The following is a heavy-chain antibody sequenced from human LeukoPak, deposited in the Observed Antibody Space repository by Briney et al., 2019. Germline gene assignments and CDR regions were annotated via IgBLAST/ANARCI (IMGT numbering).Heavy chain of an antibody. CDR2: ISAYNGNT. CDR1: GYTFTSYG. J-gene: IGHJ6*02. V-gene: IGHV1-18*01. D-gene: IGHD2-2*01. Sequence: GASVKVSCKASGYTFTSYGISWVRQAPGQGLEWMGWISAYNGNTNYAQKLQGRVTMTTDTSTSTAYMELRSLRSDDTAVYYCARVGEFVVVPAAIDLYYYYYGMDVWGQGTMVTVSS. CDR3: ARVGEFVVVPAAIDLYYYYYGMDV.